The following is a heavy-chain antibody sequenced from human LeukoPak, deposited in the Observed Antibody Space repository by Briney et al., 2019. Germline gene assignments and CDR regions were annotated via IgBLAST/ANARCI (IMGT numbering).Heavy chain of an antibody. D-gene: IGHD3-10*01. V-gene: IGHV4-39*01. Sequence: SETLSLTCTVSGGSISSSSYFWGWIRQPPGKGLEWIGSIYYSGSTYYDPSLKSRVTISVDMSKNQFSMKLSSVTAADTAVYYCARVATSGFGEPRGAFDIWGQGTMVTVSS. CDR3: ARVATSGFGEPRGAFDI. CDR2: IYYSGST. J-gene: IGHJ3*02. CDR1: GGSISSSSYF.